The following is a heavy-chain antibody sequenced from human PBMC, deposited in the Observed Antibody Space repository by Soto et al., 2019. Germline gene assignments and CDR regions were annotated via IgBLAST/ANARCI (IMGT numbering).Heavy chain of an antibody. V-gene: IGHV1-46*02. D-gene: IGHD2-15*01. J-gene: IGHJ6*02. CDR2: INPRGGST. CDR3: ARGGGFSPYYYNLDV. Sequence: GASVKVSCKASGYTLNTYYMHWVRQAPGQGPEWMGIINPRGGSTTYAQNFQDRVTMTRGTSSSTVYMELSSLRSEDTAVYYCARGGGFSPYYYNLDVWGQGTTVTVS. CDR1: GYTLNTYY.